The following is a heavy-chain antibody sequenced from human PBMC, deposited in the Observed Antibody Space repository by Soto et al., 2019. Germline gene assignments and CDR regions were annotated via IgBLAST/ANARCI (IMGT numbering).Heavy chain of an antibody. D-gene: IGHD2-2*01. V-gene: IGHV3-23*01. CDR3: AKGRHLVVVPAATPAEYYGMDV. J-gene: IGHJ6*02. CDR2: ISGSVGST. Sequence: EVQLLESGGGLVQPVGSLRLSCAASGFTFSSYAMSWVRQAPVKVLEWVSAISGSVGSTYYADSVKGRFTISRDNSKNTLYLQMNSLRAADTAVDYCAKGRHLVVVPAATPAEYYGMDVWGQGTKVTVSS. CDR1: GFTFSSYA.